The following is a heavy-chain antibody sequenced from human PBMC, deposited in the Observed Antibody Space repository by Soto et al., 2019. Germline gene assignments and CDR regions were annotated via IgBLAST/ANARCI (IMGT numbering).Heavy chain of an antibody. CDR1: GFTFSSYA. J-gene: IGHJ4*02. CDR2: ISGSGGST. CDR3: AKGSPRYSSCLKAYYFDS. Sequence: EVQLLESGGGLVQPGGSLRLSCAASGFTFSSYAMSWVRQAPGKGLEWVSTISGSGGSTYYADSVKDRFTISRDNSKNTLYLQVKSLRAEDSAVFYCAKGSPRYSSCLKAYYFDSWGQGTLVTVSS. D-gene: IGHD6-19*01. V-gene: IGHV3-23*01.